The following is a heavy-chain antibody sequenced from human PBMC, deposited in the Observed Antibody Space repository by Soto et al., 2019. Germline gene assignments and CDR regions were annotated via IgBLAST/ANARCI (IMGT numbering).Heavy chain of an antibody. Sequence: ASVKVSCKASGYTFSSYYMHWVRQAPGQGLEWMGIINPSGGSTSYAQKFQGRVTMTRDTSTSTVYMELSSLRSDDTAVYYCARDQVDWNYWFDPWGQGTLVTVSS. CDR2: INPSGGST. CDR1: GYTFSSYY. D-gene: IGHD1-7*01. CDR3: ARDQVDWNYWFDP. V-gene: IGHV1-46*01. J-gene: IGHJ5*02.